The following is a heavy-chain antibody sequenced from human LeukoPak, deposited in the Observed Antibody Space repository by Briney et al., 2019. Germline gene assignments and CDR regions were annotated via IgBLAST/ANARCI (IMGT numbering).Heavy chain of an antibody. D-gene: IGHD4-17*01. Sequence: PSETLSLTRTVSGGSISSSSYYWGWIRQPPGKGLEWIGSIYYSGSTYYNPSLKSRVTISVDTSKNQFSLKLSSVTAADTAVYYCAREGGGSTVTTPDDYWGQGTLVTVSS. CDR1: GGSISSSSYY. CDR3: AREGGGSTVTTPDDY. V-gene: IGHV4-39*07. J-gene: IGHJ4*02. CDR2: IYYSGST.